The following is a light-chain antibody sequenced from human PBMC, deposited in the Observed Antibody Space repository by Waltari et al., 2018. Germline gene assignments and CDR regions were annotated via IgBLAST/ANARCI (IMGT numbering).Light chain of an antibody. V-gene: IGKV1-16*01. J-gene: IGKJ2*01. Sequence: DIQMTQSPSSLSASVGDRVTITCRASQDISVSLAWFQQKPGKAPKSLIYAASTLQSGVPSRFGGSGSGTDFTFTITSLQPEDSATYYCQQYGYWLYTFGQGTKLEIK. CDR1: QDISVS. CDR2: AAS. CDR3: QQYGYWLYT.